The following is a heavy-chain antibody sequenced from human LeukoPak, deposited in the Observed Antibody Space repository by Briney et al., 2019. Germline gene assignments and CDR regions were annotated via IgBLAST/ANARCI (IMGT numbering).Heavy chain of an antibody. CDR1: GDSVSSKSAA. D-gene: IGHD6-19*01. J-gene: IGHJ4*02. Sequence: SQTLSVTCVISGDSVSSKSAAWNWIRQSPSRGLEWRGRTCYRSKWFNDYAVSVKGRITINPDTSKNQFSLQLNSVTPEDTAVYFCARTSGYFDYWGQGTLVTVSS. CDR3: ARTSGYFDY. V-gene: IGHV6-1*01. CDR2: TCYRSKWFN.